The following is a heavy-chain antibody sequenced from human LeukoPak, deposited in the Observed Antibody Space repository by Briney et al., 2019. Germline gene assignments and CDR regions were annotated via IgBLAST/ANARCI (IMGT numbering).Heavy chain of an antibody. CDR2: ISAYNGNT. CDR3: ARAPSFYSSSWYGGENWFDP. Sequence: ASVKVSCKASGYTFTSYGISWVRQAPGQGLEWMGWISAYNGNTNYAQKLQGRVTMTTDTSTSTAYMELRSLRSDDTAVYYCARAPSFYSSSWYGGENWFDPWGQGTPVTVSS. CDR1: GYTFTSYG. D-gene: IGHD6-13*01. J-gene: IGHJ5*02. V-gene: IGHV1-18*01.